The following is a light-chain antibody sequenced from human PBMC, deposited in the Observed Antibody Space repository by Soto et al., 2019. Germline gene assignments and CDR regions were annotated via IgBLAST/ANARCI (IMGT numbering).Light chain of an antibody. J-gene: IGKJ5*01. CDR1: QIVGGDT. CDR3: QQYHWAPDT. CDR2: GAS. V-gene: IGKV3-20*01. Sequence: EIVLTQSPGTLSLSPGERVTLSCRASQIVGGDTLAWFQQRPGQAPRLVIYGASNRAAGIPDRFSGSGSGTDFTLTVSRLEPEDFAVYYCQQYHWAPDTFGQGTRLEMK.